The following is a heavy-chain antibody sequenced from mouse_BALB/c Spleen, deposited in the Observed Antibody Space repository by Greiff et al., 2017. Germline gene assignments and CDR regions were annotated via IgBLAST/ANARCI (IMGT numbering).Heavy chain of an antibody. Sequence: EVKLVESGGGLVKPGGSLKLSCAASGFAFSSYDMSWVRQTPEKRLEWVAYISSGGGSTYYPDTVKGRFTISRDNAKNTLYLQMSSLKSEDTAMYYCARHGQTWFAYWGQGTLVTVSA. CDR2: ISSGGGST. V-gene: IGHV5-12-1*01. J-gene: IGHJ3*01. CDR1: GFAFSSYD. CDR3: ARHGQTWFAY.